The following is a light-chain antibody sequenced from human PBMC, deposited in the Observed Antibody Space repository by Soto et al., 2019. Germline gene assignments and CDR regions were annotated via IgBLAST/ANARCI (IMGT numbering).Light chain of an antibody. J-gene: IGLJ1*01. CDR3: CSYATSISYV. CDR1: SIYVGTYNL. V-gene: IGLV2-23*01. Sequence: QSVLTQPASVSGSPGQSIIISCTGTSIYVGTYNLVSWYQHHPGKAPKLLIYDGTKRPSGVSNRFSGSKSGNTASLTISGLQAEDEADYYCCSYATSISYVFGTGTKVTVL. CDR2: DGT.